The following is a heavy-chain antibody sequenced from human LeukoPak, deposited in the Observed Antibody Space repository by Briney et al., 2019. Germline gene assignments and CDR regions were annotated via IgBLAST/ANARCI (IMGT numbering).Heavy chain of an antibody. CDR2: IRFDGGDK. D-gene: IGHD3-9*01. CDR3: AKGVKVPLLRYFSYYMDV. J-gene: IGHJ6*03. Sequence: PGGSLRLSCAASGFTFTYFGMHWVRQAPGKGLEWVAFIRFDGGDKYYADSVKGRFTISRDNAKNTLYLQMNSLRAEDTAVYYCAKGVKVPLLRYFSYYMDVWGKGTTVTISS. CDR1: GFTFTYFG. V-gene: IGHV3-30*02.